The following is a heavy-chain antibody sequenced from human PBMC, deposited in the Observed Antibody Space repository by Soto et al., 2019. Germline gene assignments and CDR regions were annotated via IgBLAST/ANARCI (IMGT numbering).Heavy chain of an antibody. CDR3: AHPGGSADS. CDR2: ISDSGGTT. CDR1: GFTFSRYA. J-gene: IGHJ5*02. V-gene: IGHV3-23*01. D-gene: IGHD2-21*01. Sequence: EAQLFESGGDLVQPVGSLRLSCAVSGFTFSRYAMSWVRQAPGKGLEWVSAISDSGGTTYFADAVEVGFTISRYNSKKTLFKKMNNIRTDDTAVYYWAHPGGSADSWGQGTLVTVSS.